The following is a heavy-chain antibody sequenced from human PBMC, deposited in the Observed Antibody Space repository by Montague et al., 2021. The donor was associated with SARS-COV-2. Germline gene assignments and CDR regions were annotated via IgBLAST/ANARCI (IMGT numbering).Heavy chain of an antibody. CDR2: LYTSGST. CDR3: ARDGADYSFAYYHEMDV. J-gene: IGHJ6*02. D-gene: IGHD5-12*01. Sequence: SETLFLTSTVSGASVRTYYWSWIRQSAGEKLEWMGRLYTSGSTYYNPSFKSRVTMSLDTSKNLFSLNLSSMTAADTAVYYCARDGADYSFAYYHEMDVWGQGIAVTVSS. V-gene: IGHV4-4*07. CDR1: GASVRTYY.